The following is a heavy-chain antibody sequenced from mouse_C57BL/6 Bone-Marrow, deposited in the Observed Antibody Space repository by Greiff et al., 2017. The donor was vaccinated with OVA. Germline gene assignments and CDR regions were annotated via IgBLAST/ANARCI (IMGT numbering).Heavy chain of an antibody. Sequence: QVQLQQPGAELVMPGASVKLSCKASGYTFTSYWMHWVKQRPGQGLEWIGEIDPSDSYTNYNQKFKGKSTLTVDKSSSTAYMQLSSLTSEDSAVYYCARGITTVVVDAMDYWGQGTSVTVSS. D-gene: IGHD1-1*01. V-gene: IGHV1-69*01. CDR3: ARGITTVVVDAMDY. CDR1: GYTFTSYW. J-gene: IGHJ4*01. CDR2: IDPSDSYT.